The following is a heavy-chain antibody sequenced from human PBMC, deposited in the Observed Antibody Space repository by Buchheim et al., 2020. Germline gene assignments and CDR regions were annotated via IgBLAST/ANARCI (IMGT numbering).Heavy chain of an antibody. D-gene: IGHD2-2*02. CDR2: IYPADSDT. J-gene: IGHJ3*02. CDR3: ARQVVAAAIQGRDAFDI. CDR1: GHNFSNFW. Sequence: EVQLVQSGAEVKKPGESLKISCQGSGHNFSNFWIGWVRQMPGKGLEWIGIIYPADSDTRYSPSFQGQVTISADKSISTTYLQWSSLKASDSAMYCCARQVVAAAIQGRDAFDIWGQGT. V-gene: IGHV5-51*01.